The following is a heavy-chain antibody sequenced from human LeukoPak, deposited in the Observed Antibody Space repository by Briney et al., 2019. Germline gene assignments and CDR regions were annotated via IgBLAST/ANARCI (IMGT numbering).Heavy chain of an antibody. CDR1: GGSISSGSYY. CDR2: IYTSWST. CDR3: AGFWSGYYGFDY. Sequence: SETLSLTCTVSGGSISSGSYYWSWIRQPAGNGLEWIGRIYTSWSTNYNPSLKSRVTISVDTSKNQFSLKLSSVTAADTAVYYCAGFWSGYYGFDYWGQGTLVTVSS. D-gene: IGHD3-3*01. V-gene: IGHV4-61*02. J-gene: IGHJ4*02.